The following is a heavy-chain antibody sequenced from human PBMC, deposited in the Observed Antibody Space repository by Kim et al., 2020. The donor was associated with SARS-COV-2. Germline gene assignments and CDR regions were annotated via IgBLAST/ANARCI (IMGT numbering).Heavy chain of an antibody. Sequence: SVKVSCKASGGTFSSYAISWVRQAPGQGLEWMGRIIPIFGIANYAQKFQGRVTITADKSTSTAYMELSSLRSEDTAVYYCARDPAGNWNDGGGRRRYFDYWGQGTLVTVSS. V-gene: IGHV1-69*04. CDR1: GGTFSSYA. CDR3: ARDPAGNWNDGGGRRRYFDY. J-gene: IGHJ4*02. CDR2: IIPIFGIA. D-gene: IGHD1-20*01.